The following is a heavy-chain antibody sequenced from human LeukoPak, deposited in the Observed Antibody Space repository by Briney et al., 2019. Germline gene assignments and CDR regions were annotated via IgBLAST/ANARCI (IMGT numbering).Heavy chain of an antibody. V-gene: IGHV5-51*01. Sequence: GESLKISCKGSGYSFTTNWVGWVRQMPGKGLEWMGIIYPGDSDTRYSPSFQGQVTISADKSISSAYLQWSSLKASDTAMYYCARQNSGGDCYYWGQGTLVTVSS. D-gene: IGHD2-21*01. J-gene: IGHJ4*02. CDR1: GYSFTTNW. CDR3: ARQNSGGDCYY. CDR2: IYPGDSDT.